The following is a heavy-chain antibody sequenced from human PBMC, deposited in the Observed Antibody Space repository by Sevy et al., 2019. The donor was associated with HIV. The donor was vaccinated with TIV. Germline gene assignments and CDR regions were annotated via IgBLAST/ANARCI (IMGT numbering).Heavy chain of an antibody. J-gene: IGHJ4*02. CDR1: GFTFSKYS. CDR2: LSFGCGEI. CDR3: AREGCTKPHDY. D-gene: IGHD2-8*01. V-gene: IGHV3-23*01. Sequence: GGSLRLSCAASGFTFSKYSMSWVRQPPGKGLEWVSTLSFGCGEINYADSVKGRFTISRDNSKSSVYLQMNNLRPDDTAVYYCAREGCTKPHDYWGQGTLVTVS.